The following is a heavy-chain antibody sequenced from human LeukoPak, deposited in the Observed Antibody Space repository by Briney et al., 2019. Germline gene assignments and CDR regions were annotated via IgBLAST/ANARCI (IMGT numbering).Heavy chain of an antibody. CDR3: ARDPTYCYDSSGYPLGYYFDY. J-gene: IGHJ4*02. V-gene: IGHV3-21*01. Sequence: GGSLRLSCAVSGFPFNNYAMGWVRQAPGKGLEWVSSISSSSSYIYYADSVKGRFTISRDNAKNSLYLQMNSLRAEDTAVYYCARDPTYCYDSSGYPLGYYFDYWGQGTLVTVSS. CDR2: ISSSSSYI. CDR1: GFPFNNYA. D-gene: IGHD3-22*01.